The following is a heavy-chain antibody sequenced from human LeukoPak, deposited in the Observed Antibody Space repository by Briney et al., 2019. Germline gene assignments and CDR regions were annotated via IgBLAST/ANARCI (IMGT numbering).Heavy chain of an antibody. CDR1: GGTFSSYA. Sequence: GASVKVSCKASGGTFSSYAISWVRQAPGQGLEWMGGIIPIFGTANYAQKFQGRVTITADESTSTAYMELSSLRSEDTAVYYCARAGPTDPRSSAGVAATTTHYFDYWGQGTLVTVSS. CDR3: ARAGPTDPRSSAGVAATTTHYFDY. D-gene: IGHD2-15*01. V-gene: IGHV1-69*13. J-gene: IGHJ4*02. CDR2: IIPIFGTA.